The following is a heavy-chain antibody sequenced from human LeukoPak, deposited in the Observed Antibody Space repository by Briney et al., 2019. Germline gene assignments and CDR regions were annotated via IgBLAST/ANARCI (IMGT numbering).Heavy chain of an antibody. D-gene: IGHD3-10*01. J-gene: IGHJ4*02. CDR3: AKDNSVWYYGSGSYLAY. V-gene: IGHV3-7*03. CDR2: IKKDGSDK. CDR1: GFTFSSYW. Sequence: TGGSLRLSCAASGFTFSSYWMTWVRQAPGKGLEWVANIKKDGSDKNYVDSVKGRFTISRDNSKNTLYLQMNSLRAEDTALYYCAKDNSVWYYGSGSYLAYWGQGTLVTVSS.